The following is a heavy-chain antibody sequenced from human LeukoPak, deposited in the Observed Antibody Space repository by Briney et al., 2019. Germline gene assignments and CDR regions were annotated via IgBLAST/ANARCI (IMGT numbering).Heavy chain of an antibody. J-gene: IGHJ4*02. V-gene: IGHV3-21*01. CDR3: ARDSSWHVPVPENPVAFDY. CDR2: ISSSSSYI. CDR1: GFTFSRYS. D-gene: IGHD6-13*01. Sequence: GGSLRLSCAASGFTFSRYSMKWVRQAPGKGLEWVSSISSSSSYIYYADSVKGRFTISRDNAKNSLYLQMNSLRAEDTAMYYCARDSSWHVPVPENPVAFDYWGQGTLVTVSS.